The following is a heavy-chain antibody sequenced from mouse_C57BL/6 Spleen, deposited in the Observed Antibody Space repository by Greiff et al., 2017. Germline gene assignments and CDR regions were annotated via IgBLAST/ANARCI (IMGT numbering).Heavy chain of an antibody. CDR2: INPNNGGT. D-gene: IGHD1-1*01. Sequence: EVQLQQSGPELVKPGASVKIPCKASGYTFTDYNMDWVKQSHGKSLEWIGDINPNNGGTIYNQKFKGKATLTVDKSSSTAYMELRSLTSEDTAVYYCARVYYGSSYSDYFDYWGQGTTLTVSS. J-gene: IGHJ2*01. CDR1: GYTFTDYN. CDR3: ARVYYGSSYSDYFDY. V-gene: IGHV1-18*01.